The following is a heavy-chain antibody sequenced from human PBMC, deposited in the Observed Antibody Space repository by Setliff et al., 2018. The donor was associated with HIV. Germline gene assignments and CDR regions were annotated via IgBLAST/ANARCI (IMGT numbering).Heavy chain of an antibody. D-gene: IGHD2-2*01. J-gene: IGHJ3*02. CDR3: ARAGGGATDQAFDI. CDR1: GYSFTSYF. V-gene: IGHV1-46*01. Sequence: ASVKVSCKAFGYSFTSYFLHWVRQAPGQGLEWLGIIDPNGGATNNAQKLQGRLTVTTDTSTSTLYMELSNLRSDDTAVYYCARAGGGATDQAFDIWGQGTMVNVSS. CDR2: IDPNGGAT.